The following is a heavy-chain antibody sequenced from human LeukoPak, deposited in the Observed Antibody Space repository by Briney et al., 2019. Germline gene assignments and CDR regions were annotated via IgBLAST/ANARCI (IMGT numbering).Heavy chain of an antibody. V-gene: IGHV4-39*01. J-gene: IGHJ5*02. CDR1: GGSISSSSYY. CDR2: IYYSGST. Sequence: SETLSLTCTVSGGSISSSSYYWGWIRQPPGKGLEWIGSIYYSGSTYYNPSLKSRVIISVDTSKNQFSLKLSSVTAADTAVYYCARLIYDSSGYYWFDPWGQGTLVTVPS. D-gene: IGHD3-22*01. CDR3: ARLIYDSSGYYWFDP.